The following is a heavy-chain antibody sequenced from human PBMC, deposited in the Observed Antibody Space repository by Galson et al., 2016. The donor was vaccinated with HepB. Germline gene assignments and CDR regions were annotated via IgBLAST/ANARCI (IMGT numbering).Heavy chain of an antibody. J-gene: IGHJ4*02. CDR3: ARPSSSSWAFDY. D-gene: IGHD6-6*01. V-gene: IGHV3-21*01. CDR1: GFTFSSYS. Sequence: SLRLSCAASGFTFSSYSMNWVRQAPGKGLEWVSSISSSSSYIYYADSVKGRFTISRDNAKNSLYLQMNSLRAEDTAVYYCARPSSSSWAFDYWGQGTLVTGSS. CDR2: ISSSSSYI.